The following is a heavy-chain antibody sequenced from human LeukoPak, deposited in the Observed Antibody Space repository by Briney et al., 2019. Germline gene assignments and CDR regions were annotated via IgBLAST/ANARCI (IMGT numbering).Heavy chain of an antibody. CDR2: INPSGGDT. CDR1: GYTFTGYY. J-gene: IGHJ4*02. D-gene: IGHD6-13*01. V-gene: IGHV1-46*01. CDR3: VRGDSSTWGGPGY. Sequence: ASVKVSCKASGYTFTGYYMHWVRQAPGQGLEWMGIINPSGGDTDYAQEFQGRVTMTRDTSTSTIYMELSRLRSEDTAVYYCVRGDSSTWGGPGYWGQGTLVTVSS.